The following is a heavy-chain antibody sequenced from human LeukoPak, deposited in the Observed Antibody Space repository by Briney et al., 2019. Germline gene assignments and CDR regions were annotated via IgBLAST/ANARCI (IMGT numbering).Heavy chain of an antibody. Sequence: GGSLRLSCAASGSTFSSYSMNWVRQAPGKGLEWLSYISSSSSTIYYADSVKGRFAISRDNTKNSLYLQMNSLRAEDTAVYYCARDGAWELPPGYFDYWGQGTLVTVSS. CDR1: GSTFSSYS. CDR2: ISSSSSTI. CDR3: ARDGAWELPPGYFDY. D-gene: IGHD1-26*01. V-gene: IGHV3-48*01. J-gene: IGHJ4*02.